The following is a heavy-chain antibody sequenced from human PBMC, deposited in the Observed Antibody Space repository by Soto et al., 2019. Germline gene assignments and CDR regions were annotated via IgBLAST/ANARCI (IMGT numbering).Heavy chain of an antibody. CDR2: ISSGSTTI. V-gene: IGHV3-48*01. CDR3: AREAAGDFIDY. D-gene: IGHD3-16*01. CDR1: GFTFSYYN. Sequence: EVQLVESGGGLVQPGGSLRLSCAASGFTFSYYNMNWVRQAPGKGLEWVSYISSGSTTIYYAESVKGRFTISRDNGKNSLYLQMNSLRAEDTAVYYCAREAAGDFIDYWGQGTLVTVSS. J-gene: IGHJ4*02.